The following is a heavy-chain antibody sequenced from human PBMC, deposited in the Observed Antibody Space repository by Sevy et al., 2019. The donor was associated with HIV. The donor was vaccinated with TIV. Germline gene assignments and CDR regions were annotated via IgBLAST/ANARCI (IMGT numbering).Heavy chain of an antibody. CDR1: GSTFSDDY. J-gene: IGHJ5*01. V-gene: IGHV1-2*02. Sequence: ASVKVSCKTSGSTFSDDYVHWVRRAPGAGLEWLGWINSAGSNFAEIFQDRLSMTRDASISTAYMELRSLRSDDTATYYCATSANVDIRWLDSWGQGTLVTVSS. D-gene: IGHD3-9*01. CDR3: ATSANVDIRWLDS. CDR2: INSAGS.